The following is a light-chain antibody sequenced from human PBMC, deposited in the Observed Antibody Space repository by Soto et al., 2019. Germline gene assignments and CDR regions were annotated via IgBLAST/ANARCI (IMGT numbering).Light chain of an antibody. CDR2: EVS. CDR1: SSDVGAYTL. V-gene: IGLV2-23*02. J-gene: IGLJ2*01. Sequence: QSALTQPASVSGSPGQSITISCTGTSSDVGAYTLVSWYQQYPGKAPRLIIYEVSKRPSGIPNRFSASKSDNTASLTISGLRAEDEDFYHCCSYGHSRLVVFGGGTKVTVL. CDR3: CSYGHSRLVV.